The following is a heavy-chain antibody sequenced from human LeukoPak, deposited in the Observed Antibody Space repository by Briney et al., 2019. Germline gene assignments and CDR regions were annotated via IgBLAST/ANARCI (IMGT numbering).Heavy chain of an antibody. CDR1: GGSFSGYY. D-gene: IGHD3-22*01. CDR3: ARGRRYYYDSSAPNWFYP. CDR2: INHSGST. Sequence: PSETLSLTCAVYGGSFSGYYWSWIRQPPGKGLEWIGEINHSGSTNYNPSLKSRVTISVDTSKNQFSLKLSSVTAADTAVYYCARGRRYYYDSSAPNWFYPWGQGTLVTVSS. J-gene: IGHJ5*02. V-gene: IGHV4-34*01.